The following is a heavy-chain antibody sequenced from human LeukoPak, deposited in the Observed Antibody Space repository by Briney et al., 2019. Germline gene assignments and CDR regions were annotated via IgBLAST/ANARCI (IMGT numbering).Heavy chain of an antibody. D-gene: IGHD4-17*01. CDR3: ARENDYGDFSLGY. Sequence: GGSLRLSCSASGFTFSSYAMHWVRQAPGKGLEYVSAISSNGGSTYYADSVKGRFTISRDNSKNTLYLQMSSLRAEDTAVYYRARENDYGDFSLGYWGQGTLVTVSS. J-gene: IGHJ4*02. CDR2: ISSNGGST. CDR1: GFTFSSYA. V-gene: IGHV3-64D*06.